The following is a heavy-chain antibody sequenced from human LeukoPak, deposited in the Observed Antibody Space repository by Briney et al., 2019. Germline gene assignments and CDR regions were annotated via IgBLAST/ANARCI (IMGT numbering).Heavy chain of an antibody. D-gene: IGHD6-13*01. Sequence: SGPTLVNPTQTLTLTCTFSGFSLSTSGVGVGWIRQPPGKALEWLAPIYWNDDKRYSPSLKSRLTITKDTSKNQVVLTMTNMDPVDTATYYCAHSGAAAGPDYYYGMDVWGQGTTVTVSS. V-gene: IGHV2-5*01. CDR3: AHSGAAAGPDYYYGMDV. CDR1: GFSLSTSGVG. J-gene: IGHJ6*02. CDR2: IYWNDDK.